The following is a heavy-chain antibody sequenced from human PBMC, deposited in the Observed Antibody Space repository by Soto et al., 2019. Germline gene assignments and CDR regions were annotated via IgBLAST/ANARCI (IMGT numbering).Heavy chain of an antibody. J-gene: IGHJ5*02. Sequence: ASVKVSCKASGYTFTSYGISWVRQAPGQGLEWMGWISAYNGNTNYAQKLQGRVTMTTDTSTSTAYMELRSLRSDDTAVYYCARGIDIVVVPAAISVYWFDPWGQGTLVTVSS. V-gene: IGHV1-18*01. CDR3: ARGIDIVVVPAAISVYWFDP. CDR1: GYTFTSYG. CDR2: ISAYNGNT. D-gene: IGHD2-2*01.